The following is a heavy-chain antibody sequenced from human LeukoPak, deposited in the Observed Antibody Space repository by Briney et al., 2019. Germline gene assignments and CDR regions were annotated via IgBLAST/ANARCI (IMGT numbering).Heavy chain of an antibody. Sequence: ASVKVSCKASGYTFTGYYMHWVRQAPGQGLEWMGWINPNSGGTNYAQKFQGRVTMTRDTSISTAYMELSRLRSDDTAVYYCARETGRITMIVVVISRGQFDYWGQGTLVTVPP. V-gene: IGHV1-2*02. CDR2: INPNSGGT. CDR1: GYTFTGYY. J-gene: IGHJ4*02. CDR3: ARETGRITMIVVVISRGQFDY. D-gene: IGHD3-22*01.